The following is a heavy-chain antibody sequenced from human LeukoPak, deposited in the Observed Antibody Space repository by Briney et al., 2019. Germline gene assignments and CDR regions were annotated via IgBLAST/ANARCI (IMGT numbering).Heavy chain of an antibody. V-gene: IGHV4-34*01. CDR2: INHSGST. Sequence: SETLSLTCAVYGGSFSGYYWSWIRQPPGKGLEWIGEINHSGSTNYNPSLKSRVTISVDTSKNQFSLKLSSVTAADTAVYYCARGRSSSWSGYYYYYMDVWAKGPRSPSP. CDR1: GGSFSGYY. CDR3: ARGRSSSWSGYYYYYMDV. J-gene: IGHJ6*03. D-gene: IGHD6-13*01.